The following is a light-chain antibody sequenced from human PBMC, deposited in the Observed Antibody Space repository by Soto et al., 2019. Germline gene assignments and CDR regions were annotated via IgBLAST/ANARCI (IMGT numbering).Light chain of an antibody. V-gene: IGLV2-14*01. CDR1: TSDVGGYDY. J-gene: IGLJ2*01. Sequence: QSALTQPASVSGSPGQSIAISCTGTTSDVGGYDYVSWYQHHPGKAPKLIIYEVSNRLSGVSDRFSGSKSGNTASLTISGLQADDEADYYCSSYTSSSTYVVFGGGTKVTVL. CDR3: SSYTSSSTYVV. CDR2: EVS.